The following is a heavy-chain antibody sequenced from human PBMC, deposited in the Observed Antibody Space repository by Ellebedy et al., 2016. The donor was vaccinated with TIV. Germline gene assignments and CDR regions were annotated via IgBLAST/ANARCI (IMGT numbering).Heavy chain of an antibody. D-gene: IGHD3-9*01. V-gene: IGHV3-48*02. CDR1: GFTFSSYS. Sequence: GGSLRLXCAASGFTFSSYSMNWVRQAPGKGLEWVSYISSSSSTIYYADSVKGRFTISRDNAKNSLYLQMNSLRDEDTAVYYCARDRDFDYDILTGYLDYWGQGTLVTVSS. CDR2: ISSSSSTI. CDR3: ARDRDFDYDILTGYLDY. J-gene: IGHJ4*02.